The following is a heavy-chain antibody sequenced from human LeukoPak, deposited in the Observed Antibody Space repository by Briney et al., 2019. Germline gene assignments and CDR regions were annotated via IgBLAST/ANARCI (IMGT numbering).Heavy chain of an antibody. V-gene: IGHV3-21*01. D-gene: IGHD3-3*01. CDR2: ISSSSSYI. CDR1: GFTFSSYS. J-gene: IGHJ3*02. CDR3: ARAARLNWSGYYTDAFDI. Sequence: GGSLRLSCAASGFTFSSYSMNWVRQAPGKGLEWVSSISSSSSYIYYADSVKGRFTISRDNAKNSLYLQMNSLRAEDTAVYYCARAARLNWSGYYTDAFDIWGRGTMVTVSS.